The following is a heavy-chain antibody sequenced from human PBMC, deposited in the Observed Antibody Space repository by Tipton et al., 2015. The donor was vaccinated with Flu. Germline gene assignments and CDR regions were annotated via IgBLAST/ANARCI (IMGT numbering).Heavy chain of an antibody. J-gene: IGHJ4*02. V-gene: IGHV4-4*02. CDR1: GGSISSSNW. CDR2: IYHSGST. Sequence: TLSLTCAVSGGSISSSNWWSWVRQPPVKELEWIGEIYHSGSTNYNPSLKSRVTISVDKSKNQFSLKLSSVTAADTAVYYCASWLSSSWYSSYFDYRGQGALVTVSS. CDR3: ASWLSSSWYSSYFDY. D-gene: IGHD6-13*01.